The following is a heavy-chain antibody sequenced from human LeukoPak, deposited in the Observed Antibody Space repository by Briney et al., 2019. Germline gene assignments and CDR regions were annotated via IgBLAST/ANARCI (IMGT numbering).Heavy chain of an antibody. D-gene: IGHD1-26*01. CDR3: ARVWYSGSYPVDY. CDR2: ISSSGSNI. J-gene: IGHJ4*02. CDR1: GFTFSGSA. Sequence: PGGSLRLSCAASGFTFSGSAMHWVRQASGKGLEWVAHISSSGSNIYYADSVKGRFTISRDNAKNSLYLQMNSPRAEDTAVYYCARVWYSGSYPVDYWGQGTLITVSS. V-gene: IGHV3-48*04.